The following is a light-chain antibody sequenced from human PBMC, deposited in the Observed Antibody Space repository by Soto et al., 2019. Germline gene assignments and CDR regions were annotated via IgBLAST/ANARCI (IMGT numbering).Light chain of an antibody. Sequence: DIQMTQSPSSLSASVEDRVTITCRTSQSISTYLSWFQQKPGEAPRLLMYSASSLPSGVPSRFIGSGSGTDFTLTISSLQPEDFATYYCQQNYSPPLSFGGGTKVEV. CDR2: SAS. CDR1: QSISTY. J-gene: IGKJ4*01. CDR3: QQNYSPPLS. V-gene: IGKV1-39*01.